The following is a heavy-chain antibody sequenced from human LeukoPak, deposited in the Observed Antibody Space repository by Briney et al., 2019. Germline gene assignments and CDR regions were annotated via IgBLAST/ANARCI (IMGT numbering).Heavy chain of an antibody. CDR1: GGSISSYY. Sequence: SETQSLTCTVSGGSISSYYWSWIRQPPGKGLEWIGYIYYSGSTNYNPSLKSRVTISVDTSKNQFSLKLSSVTAADTAVYYCARGDILTGSYYFGYWGQGTLVTVSS. D-gene: IGHD3-9*01. CDR3: ARGDILTGSYYFGY. CDR2: IYYSGST. J-gene: IGHJ4*02. V-gene: IGHV4-59*01.